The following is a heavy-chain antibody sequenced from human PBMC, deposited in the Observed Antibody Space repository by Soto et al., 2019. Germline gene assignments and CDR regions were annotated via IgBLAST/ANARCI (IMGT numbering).Heavy chain of an antibody. J-gene: IGHJ5*02. D-gene: IGHD3-10*01. V-gene: IGHV1-69*13. Sequence: ASVKVSCKASGGTFSSYAISWVRQAPGQGLEWMGGIIPIFGTANYAQKFQGRVTITADESTSTAYMELSSLRSEDTAVYYCARDRITMVRGVIITSIWFDPWGQGTLVTVSS. CDR1: GGTFSSYA. CDR3: ARDRITMVRGVIITSIWFDP. CDR2: IIPIFGTA.